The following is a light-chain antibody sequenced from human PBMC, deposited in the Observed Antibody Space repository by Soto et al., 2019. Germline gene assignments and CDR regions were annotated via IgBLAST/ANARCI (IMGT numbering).Light chain of an antibody. Sequence: EIVLTQSPATLSLSPGDRATLSCRASQSVSSYLAWYQQKPGQAPRLLIYDASNRATGIPARFSGSGSGTDFPLTISSLEPEDVAVYYCQQRSNWWTFGQGTKVEIK. CDR2: DAS. V-gene: IGKV3-11*01. CDR1: QSVSSY. J-gene: IGKJ1*01. CDR3: QQRSNWWT.